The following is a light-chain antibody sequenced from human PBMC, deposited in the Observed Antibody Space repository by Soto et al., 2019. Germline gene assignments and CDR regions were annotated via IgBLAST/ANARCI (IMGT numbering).Light chain of an antibody. CDR1: HSVSSNY. CDR3: QQYGISPT. Sequence: EIVLTQSPGTLSLSPGERATLSCRSSHSVSSNYLSSRATGIPDRFSGSGSGTDFTLTISRLEPVDFAVYYCQQYGISPTFGQGTKVEIK. V-gene: IGKV3-20*01. J-gene: IGKJ1*01. CDR2: S.